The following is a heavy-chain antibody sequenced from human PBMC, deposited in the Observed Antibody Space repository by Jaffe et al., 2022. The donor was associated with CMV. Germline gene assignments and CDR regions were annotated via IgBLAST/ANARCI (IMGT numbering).Heavy chain of an antibody. CDR1: GFSFSHYG. D-gene: IGHD5-12*01. CDR2: IWDDGRKE. CDR3: ARDSGFNSFGDYLAS. Sequence: QVQLVESGGSVVQPGTSLRLSCSASGFSFSHYGMHWVRQPPGKGLEWVAVIWDDGRKEFYEESVKGRFAISRDNPKNTLYLQMNSLRPEDTAIYYCARDSGFNSFGDYLASWGQGTLVTVSS. V-gene: IGHV3-33*01. J-gene: IGHJ4*02.